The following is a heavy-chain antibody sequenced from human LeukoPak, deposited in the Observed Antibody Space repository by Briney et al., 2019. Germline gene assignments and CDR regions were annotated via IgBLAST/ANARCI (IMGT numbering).Heavy chain of an antibody. CDR3: ARVVRYFDDYYYMDV. J-gene: IGHJ6*03. CDR2: IIPIFGTA. D-gene: IGHD3-9*01. Sequence: ASVKVSCKASGGTFSSYAISWVRQAPGQGLEWMGGIIPIFGTANYAQKFQGRGTITADESTSTAYMELSSLRSEDTAVYYCARVVRYFDDYYYMDVWGKGTTVTVSS. CDR1: GGTFSSYA. V-gene: IGHV1-69*13.